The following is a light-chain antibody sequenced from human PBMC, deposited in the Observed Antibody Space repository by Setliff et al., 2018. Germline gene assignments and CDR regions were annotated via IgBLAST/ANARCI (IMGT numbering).Light chain of an antibody. CDR3: SSNIGSNNFDV. J-gene: IGLJ1*01. Sequence: QSALTQPPSASGSPGQSVTISCTGTSSDIGGYKYVSWYQQHPGKAPKLMIYEVNKRPSGVPDRFSGSKSGNAASLTVSGLQAEDEADYYCSSNIGSNNFDVFGTGTQVTVL. CDR1: SSDIGGYKY. CDR2: EVN. V-gene: IGLV2-8*01.